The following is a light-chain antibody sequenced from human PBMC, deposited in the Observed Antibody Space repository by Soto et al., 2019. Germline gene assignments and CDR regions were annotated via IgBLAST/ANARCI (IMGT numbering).Light chain of an antibody. Sequence: EVVLTQSPATLSSSPGESVTLSCRASQSINTYLAWYQQKPGQAPRLLIYDASYRAAGIPSRFSGSGSGTDVTLTISSLEPADFAIYHCQQRSNWPRSFGGGTKVEI. J-gene: IGKJ4*01. CDR1: QSINTY. V-gene: IGKV3-11*01. CDR2: DAS. CDR3: QQRSNWPRS.